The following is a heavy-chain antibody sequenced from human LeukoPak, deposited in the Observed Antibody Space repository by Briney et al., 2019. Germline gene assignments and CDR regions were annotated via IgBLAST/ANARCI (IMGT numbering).Heavy chain of an antibody. D-gene: IGHD3-10*01. CDR2: ISSSSSYI. V-gene: IGHV3-21*01. CDR3: ASFGSGSNLDAFDI. CDR1: GFTFSDYS. Sequence: GGSLRLSCAASGFTFSDYSMNWVCQAPGKGLEWVSSISSSSSYIKSADSAKGRFTISRDNAKNSLYLQMNSLRAEDTAVYYCASFGSGSNLDAFDIWGQGTMVTVSS. J-gene: IGHJ3*02.